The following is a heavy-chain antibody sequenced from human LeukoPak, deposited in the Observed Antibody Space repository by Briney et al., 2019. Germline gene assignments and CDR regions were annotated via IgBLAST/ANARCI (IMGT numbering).Heavy chain of an antibody. CDR2: IYYSGST. CDR3: AASLWFGIYPDY. Sequence: KPSDTLSLTCTVSGGSISSSSYYWGWIRQPPGKGLEWIGSIYYSGSTYYNPSLKSRVTISVDTSKNHLSLSLNSVTTADTAVYYCAASLWFGIYPDYWGQGSLVTVSS. CDR1: GGSISSSSYY. V-gene: IGHV4-39*07. J-gene: IGHJ4*02. D-gene: IGHD3-10*01.